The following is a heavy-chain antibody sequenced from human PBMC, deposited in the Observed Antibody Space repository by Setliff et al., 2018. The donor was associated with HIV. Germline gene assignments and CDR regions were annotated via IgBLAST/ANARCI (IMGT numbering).Heavy chain of an antibody. J-gene: IGHJ4*02. CDR3: ARGLNYYDSSGYYPVFDY. CDR1: GGSISSYY. Sequence: SETLSLTCTVSGGSISSYYWSWIRQPPGKGLEWIGYIYYSGSTNYNPSLKSRVTVSVDTSKNQFSLKLSSVTAADTAVYYCARGLNYYDSSGYYPVFDYWGQGTLVTVSS. D-gene: IGHD3-22*01. V-gene: IGHV4-59*12. CDR2: IYYSGST.